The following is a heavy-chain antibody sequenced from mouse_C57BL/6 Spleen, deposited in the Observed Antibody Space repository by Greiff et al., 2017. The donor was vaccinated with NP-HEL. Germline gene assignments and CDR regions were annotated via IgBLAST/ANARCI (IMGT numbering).Heavy chain of an antibody. V-gene: IGHV1-9*01. CDR1: GYTFTGYW. J-gene: IGHJ2*01. Sequence: QVQLQQSGAELMKPGASVKLSCKATGYTFTGYWIEWVKQRPGHGLEWIGEILPGSGSTNYNEKFKGKATFTADTSTNTAYMQLSSLTTGDSAIYYCARSYYSSCFDYWGQGTTLTVSS. CDR2: ILPGSGST. CDR3: ARSYYSSCFDY. D-gene: IGHD2-12*01.